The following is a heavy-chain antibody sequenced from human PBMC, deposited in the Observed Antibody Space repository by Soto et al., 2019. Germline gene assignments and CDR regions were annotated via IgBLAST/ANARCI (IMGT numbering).Heavy chain of an antibody. D-gene: IGHD5-12*01. Sequence: SMKVSCKASGGTFSSYAISWVRQAPGQGLEWMGGIIPIFGTANYAQKFQGRVTITADESTSTAYMELSSLRSEDTAVYYCARGRWLQQGDYYYGMDVWGQGTTVTVSS. CDR3: ARGRWLQQGDYYYGMDV. CDR1: GGTFSSYA. V-gene: IGHV1-69*13. J-gene: IGHJ6*02. CDR2: IIPIFGTA.